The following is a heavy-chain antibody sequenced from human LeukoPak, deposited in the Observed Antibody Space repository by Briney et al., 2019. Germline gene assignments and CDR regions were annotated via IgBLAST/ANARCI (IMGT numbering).Heavy chain of an antibody. CDR1: GFTFDDYA. D-gene: IGHD4-17*01. J-gene: IGHJ6*02. V-gene: IGHV3-9*01. CDR2: ISWNSGSI. CDR3: ARDDYGYYYYYGMDV. Sequence: QPGGSLRLSCAASGFTFDDYAMHWVRQAPGKGLEWVSGISWNSGSIGYADSVKGRFTISRDNAKNSLYLQMNSLRAEDTAVYYCARDDYGYYYYYGMDVWGQGTTVTVSS.